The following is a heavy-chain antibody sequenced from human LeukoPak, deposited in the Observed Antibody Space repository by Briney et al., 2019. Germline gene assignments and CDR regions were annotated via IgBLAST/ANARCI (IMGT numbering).Heavy chain of an antibody. D-gene: IGHD3-3*01. Sequence: SVKVSCKASGGTFSSYAISWVRQAPGQGLEWMGGIIPIFGTAKYAQKLQGRVTITADESTSTAYMEVSSLRSEDTAVYYCARGITSGPRRYNVRNFDYWGQGTPVTVSS. CDR2: IIPIFGTA. CDR1: GGTFSSYA. J-gene: IGHJ4*02. V-gene: IGHV1-69*01. CDR3: ARGITSGPRRYNVRNFDY.